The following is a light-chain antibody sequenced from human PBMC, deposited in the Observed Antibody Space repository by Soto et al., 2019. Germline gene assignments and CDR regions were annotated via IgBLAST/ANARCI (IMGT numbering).Light chain of an antibody. CDR2: GAS. CDR3: QQRSNWPLP. V-gene: IGKV3-15*01. CDR1: QSVSSN. Sequence: ILLTQSPATLSVSHGERATLSCRASQSVSSNLAWYQQKPGQAPRLLIYGASTRATGIPARFSGSGSGTEFTLTISSLQSEDFAVYYCQQRSNWPLPFGGGSKVDIK. J-gene: IGKJ4*01.